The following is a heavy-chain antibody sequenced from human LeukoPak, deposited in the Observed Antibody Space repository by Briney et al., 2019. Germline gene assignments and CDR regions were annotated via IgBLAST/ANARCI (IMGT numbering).Heavy chain of an antibody. CDR1: GYTFSSYY. D-gene: IGHD3-22*01. CDR3: ARADSGGDSSGYKWFDP. J-gene: IGHJ5*02. CDR2: INPSGGST. Sequence: ASVKVSCKASGYTFSSYYMHWVRQAPGQGLEWMGIINPSGGSTSYAQKFQGRITMTRDTSTSTVYMELSSPRSEDTAVYYCARADSGGDSSGYKWFDPWGQGTLVTVSS. V-gene: IGHV1-46*01.